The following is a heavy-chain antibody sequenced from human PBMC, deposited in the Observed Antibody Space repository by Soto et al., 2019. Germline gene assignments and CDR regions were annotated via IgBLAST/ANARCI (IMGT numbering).Heavy chain of an antibody. J-gene: IGHJ4*02. D-gene: IGHD1-20*01. V-gene: IGHV5-51*01. CDR1: GYNFATYW. CDR2: IYPHDSDT. CDR3: ARRLDNTLDF. Sequence: PGESLKISCKGSGYNFATYWIGWVRQMPGKGLEWMGIIYPHDSDTRYSPSFQGQATISADKSISTAYLQWSSLKASDTAIYYCARRLDNTLDFWGQGTLVTVSS.